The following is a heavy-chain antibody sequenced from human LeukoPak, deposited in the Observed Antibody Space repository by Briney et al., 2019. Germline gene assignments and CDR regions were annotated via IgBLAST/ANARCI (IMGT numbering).Heavy chain of an antibody. D-gene: IGHD3-22*01. Sequence: GGSLRLSCAASGFTFSSYWMSWVRQAPGKGLEWVPHIKQDVTEKYYVDSVEGRFSISRDNAKNSLYLQMNSLRAEDTSLYDCARAGDSSGYYSPSDYWGQGTLVTVSS. CDR2: IKQDVTEK. V-gene: IGHV3-7*03. CDR3: ARAGDSSGYYSPSDY. J-gene: IGHJ4*02. CDR1: GFTFSSYW.